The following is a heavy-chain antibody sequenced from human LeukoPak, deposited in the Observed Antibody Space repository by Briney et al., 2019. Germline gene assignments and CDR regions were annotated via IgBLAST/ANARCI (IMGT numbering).Heavy chain of an antibody. CDR2: RTSTGSST. CDR1: GYTSTSFT. CDR3: SKGGPTVLDAFDM. D-gene: IGHD4-17*01. J-gene: IGHJ3*02. V-gene: IGHV3-23*01. Sequence: GGSLRLSCAHSGYTSTSFTTNSVRQTPRKRLEWVSTRTSTGSSTDYPDSVKDRLNIPRENSKNTMWLQMNSLRADDTVIYYCSKGGPTVLDAFDMWGQGTMVTVSS.